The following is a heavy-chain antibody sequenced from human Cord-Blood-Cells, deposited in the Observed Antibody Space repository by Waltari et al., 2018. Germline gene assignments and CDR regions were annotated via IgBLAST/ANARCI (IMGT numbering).Heavy chain of an antibody. Sequence: QVQLQESGPGLVKPSETLSLTCAVSGYSISSGSYWGWIRQPPGKGLEWIGSIYHSGSTYYNPSLKSRVTISVDTSKNQFSLKLSSVTAADTAVYYCARIRRDGYNYYFDYWGQGTLVTVSS. V-gene: IGHV4-38-2*01. D-gene: IGHD5-12*01. CDR1: GYSISSGSY. CDR2: IYHSGST. J-gene: IGHJ4*02. CDR3: ARIRRDGYNYYFDY.